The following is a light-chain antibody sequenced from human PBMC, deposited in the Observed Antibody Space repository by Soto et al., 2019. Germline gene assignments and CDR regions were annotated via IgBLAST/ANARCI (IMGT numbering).Light chain of an antibody. CDR3: QSRDSSLSSSWV. J-gene: IGLJ3*02. CDR2: HNN. V-gene: IGLV1-40*01. Sequence: QSALTQPPSVSGAPGQRVTISCTGSSSNIGADFDVHWYQHLPGTAPKLLISHNNNRPSGVPDRFSGSKSGTSASLAITGLQADDEAVYYCQSRDSSLSSSWVFGGGTQLTVL. CDR1: SSNIGADFD.